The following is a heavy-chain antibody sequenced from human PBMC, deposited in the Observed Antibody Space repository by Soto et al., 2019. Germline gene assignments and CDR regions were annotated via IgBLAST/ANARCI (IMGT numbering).Heavy chain of an antibody. J-gene: IGHJ6*02. CDR3: TRAGSAPYYYYGMAA. CDR1: GYTFTTYG. V-gene: IGHV1-18*01. D-gene: IGHD3-10*01. CDR2: INTHNGNT. Sequence: QVQLEQSAPEVKRPGASVKVSCKASGYTFTTYGISWVRQAPGQGLEWLGWINTHNGNTNYAQNLQGRVIMTADTSTSTAYMELRSLRSDDTAIYYCTRAGSAPYYYYGMAAWGQGTTVTVSS.